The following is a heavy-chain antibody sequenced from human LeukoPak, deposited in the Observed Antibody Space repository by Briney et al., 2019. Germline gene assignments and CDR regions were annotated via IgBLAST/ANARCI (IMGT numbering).Heavy chain of an antibody. Sequence: GGSLRLSCAASGFTFSRYGMSWVRQAPGKGLEWVSATSTSGGSTYYADSVKGRFTISRDNSKNTLYLQMNSLRAEDTAVYYCAKRSDYGGNWNYFDYWGQGTLVTVSS. J-gene: IGHJ4*02. CDR3: AKRSDYGGNWNYFDY. CDR1: GFTFSRYG. D-gene: IGHD4-23*01. V-gene: IGHV3-23*01. CDR2: TSTSGGST.